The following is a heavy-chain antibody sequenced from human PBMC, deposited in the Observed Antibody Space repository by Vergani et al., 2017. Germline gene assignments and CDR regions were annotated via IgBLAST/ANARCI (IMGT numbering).Heavy chain of an antibody. CDR2: IIPVHGKT. V-gene: IGHV1-69*08. CDR3: ERELAYYYGSGSDDYNPYYYEVMDV. CDR1: GATFRSNT. J-gene: IGHJ6*02. D-gene: IGHD3-10*01. Sequence: QVQLVQSGAEVKKPGSSVKVSCKASGATFRSNTISWVRQVPGQGLEWMGRIIPVHGKTKYAQDFQGRLTITADTATSTAYMELNSLRSQDTAVYYCERELAYYYGSGSDDYNPYYYEVMDVWGQGTTVTVSS.